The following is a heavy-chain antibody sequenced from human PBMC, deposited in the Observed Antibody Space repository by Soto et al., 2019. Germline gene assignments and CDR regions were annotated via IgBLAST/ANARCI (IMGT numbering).Heavy chain of an antibody. J-gene: IGHJ4*02. CDR1: GFTFSNYA. CDR2: ISGSGGRT. V-gene: IGHV3-23*01. CDR3: AKDWSSGYYDSSGYSYDPYFDS. D-gene: IGHD3-22*01. Sequence: GGSLRLSCAASGFTFSNYAMNWVRQAPGRGLEWVSAISGSGGRTDYADSVKGRFTISRDTSKSTLYLQMNSLRAEDTAVYYCAKDWSSGYYDSSGYSYDPYFDSWGQGTLVTVSS.